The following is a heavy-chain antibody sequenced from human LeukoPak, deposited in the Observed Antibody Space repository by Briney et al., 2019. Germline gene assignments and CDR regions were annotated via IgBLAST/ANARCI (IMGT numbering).Heavy chain of an antibody. CDR1: GFTFSSYW. Sequence: GGSLRLSCAASGFTFSSYWMSWVRQAPGKGLEWVSYISSSGSDIYYADSVKGRFTISRDNAKNSLYLHMNSLRAEDTAVYYCAGDYGGSSPFDYWGQGTLVTVSS. D-gene: IGHD4-23*01. CDR3: AGDYGGSSPFDY. V-gene: IGHV3-21*05. J-gene: IGHJ4*02. CDR2: ISSSGSDI.